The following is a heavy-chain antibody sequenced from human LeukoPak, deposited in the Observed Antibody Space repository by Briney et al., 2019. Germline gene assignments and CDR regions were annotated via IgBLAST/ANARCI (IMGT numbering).Heavy chain of an antibody. Sequence: SETLSLTCAVSGGSISSGGYSWSWIRQPPGKGLEWIGYIYHSGSTNYNPSLKSRVTISVDTSKNQFSLKLSSVTAADTAVYYCARGITGTTFPRIGGARGRGAFDYWGQGTLVTVSS. CDR1: GGSISSGGYS. J-gene: IGHJ4*02. CDR3: ARGITGTTFPRIGGARGRGAFDY. V-gene: IGHV4-30-2*01. D-gene: IGHD1-20*01. CDR2: IYHSGST.